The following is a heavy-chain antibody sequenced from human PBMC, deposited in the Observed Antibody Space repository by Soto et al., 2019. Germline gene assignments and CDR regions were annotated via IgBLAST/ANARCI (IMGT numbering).Heavy chain of an antibody. CDR2: ISDDGSNK. J-gene: IGHJ4*02. D-gene: IGHD2-15*01. Sequence: QVQLVESGGGVVQPGRSLRLSCAASGFTFSSYGMHWVRQAPGTGLEWVAVISDDGSNKYYADSVKGRFTISRDNSKNTLYLQMNRLGAEDTALYYCAKEWDVVVVVAANTFDFWGQGTLVTVSS. CDR1: GFTFSSYG. V-gene: IGHV3-30*18. CDR3: AKEWDVVVVVAANTFDF.